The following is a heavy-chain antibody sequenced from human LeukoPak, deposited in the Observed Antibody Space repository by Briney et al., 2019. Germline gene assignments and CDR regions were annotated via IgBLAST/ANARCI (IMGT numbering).Heavy chain of an antibody. V-gene: IGHV1-2*02. CDR1: GYTFTGYY. Sequence: ASVKVSCKASGYTFTGYYMHWVRQAPGQGLEWMGWINPNSGGTNYAQKFQGRVTMTRDTSISTAYMELSRLRSDDTAVYYCARSGSYCSGGSCYWFDPWGQGTLVTVSS. CDR3: ARSGSYCSGGSCYWFDP. CDR2: INPNSGGT. D-gene: IGHD2-15*01. J-gene: IGHJ5*02.